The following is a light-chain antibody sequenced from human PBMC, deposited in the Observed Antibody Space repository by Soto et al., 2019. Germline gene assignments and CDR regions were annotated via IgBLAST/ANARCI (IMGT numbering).Light chain of an antibody. J-gene: IGLJ2*01. CDR3: QVWDSSSDHVV. V-gene: IGLV3-21*04. CDR1: NIGSKS. Sequence: SYELTQPPSVSVAPGKTARIPCGGNNIGSKSVHWYQQKPGQAPVLVIYYDSDRPSGIPERFSGSNSGNTATLTISRVEDGDEADYYCQVWDSSSDHVVFGGGTQLTVL. CDR2: YDS.